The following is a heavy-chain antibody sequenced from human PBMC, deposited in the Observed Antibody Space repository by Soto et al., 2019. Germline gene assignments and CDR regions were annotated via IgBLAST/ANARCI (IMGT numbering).Heavy chain of an antibody. D-gene: IGHD2-2*01. Sequence: ASVKVSCKASGYTFTGYYMHWVRQAPGQGLEWMGWINPNSGGTNYAQKFQGWVTMTRDTSISTAYMELSRLRSDDTAVYYCARGEGSSLYYFDYWGQGTLVTVSS. V-gene: IGHV1-2*04. J-gene: IGHJ4*02. CDR3: ARGEGSSLYYFDY. CDR2: INPNSGGT. CDR1: GYTFTGYY.